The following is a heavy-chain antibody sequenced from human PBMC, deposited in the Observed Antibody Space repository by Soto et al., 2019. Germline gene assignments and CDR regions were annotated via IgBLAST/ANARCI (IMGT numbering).Heavy chain of an antibody. J-gene: IGHJ6*02. Sequence: GGSLRLSCAASGFTFSSYEMNWVRQAPGKGLEWVSYISSSGSTIYYADSVKGRFTISRDNAKNSLYLQMNSLRAEDTAVYYCARDSRGGLLRPYYYYGMDVWGQGTTVTVSS. V-gene: IGHV3-48*03. CDR3: ARDSRGGLLRPYYYYGMDV. CDR1: GFTFSSYE. D-gene: IGHD3-10*01. CDR2: ISSSGSTI.